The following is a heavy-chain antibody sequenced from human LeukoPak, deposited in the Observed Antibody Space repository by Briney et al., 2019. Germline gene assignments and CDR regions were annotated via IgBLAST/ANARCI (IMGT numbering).Heavy chain of an antibody. CDR2: INPDSGGT. Sequence: ASVKVSCKASGYTFTGYYMHWVRQAPGQGLEWMGWINPDSGGTNYAQKFQGRVTMTRDTSISTAYMELSRLRPDDTAVYYCATHCGGGSCFFYKFDYWGQGTLVTVSS. CDR3: ATHCGGGSCFFYKFDY. D-gene: IGHD2-15*01. V-gene: IGHV1-2*02. CDR1: GYTFTGYY. J-gene: IGHJ4*02.